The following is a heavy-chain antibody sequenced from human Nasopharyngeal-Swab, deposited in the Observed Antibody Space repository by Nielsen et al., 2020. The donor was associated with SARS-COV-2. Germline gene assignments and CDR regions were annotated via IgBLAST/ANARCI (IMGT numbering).Heavy chain of an antibody. Sequence: GGSLRLSCAASGFTFSDYYMSWIRQAPGKGLEWVSYISSSGSTIYYADSVKGRFTISRDNAKNSLYLQMNSLRAEDTAVYYCARRVRFRELKNDAFDIWGQGTMVTVSS. J-gene: IGHJ3*02. V-gene: IGHV3-11*04. CDR1: GFTFSDYY. D-gene: IGHD3-10*01. CDR3: ARRVRFRELKNDAFDI. CDR2: ISSSGSTI.